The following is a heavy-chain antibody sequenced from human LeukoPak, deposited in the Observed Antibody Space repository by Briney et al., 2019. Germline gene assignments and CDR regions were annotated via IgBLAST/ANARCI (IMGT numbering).Heavy chain of an antibody. CDR2: IKQDGSEK. V-gene: IGHV3-7*01. J-gene: IGHJ3*02. D-gene: IGHD2-15*01. CDR3: ARDAGYCSGGSCPLVANAFDI. CDR1: GFTFSSYW. Sequence: GGSLRLSCTASGFTFSSYWMSWVRQAPGKGLEWVANIKQDGSEKYYVDSVKGRFTISRDNATNSLYLQMNSLRAEDTAVYYCARDAGYCSGGSCPLVANAFDIWGQGTMVTVSS.